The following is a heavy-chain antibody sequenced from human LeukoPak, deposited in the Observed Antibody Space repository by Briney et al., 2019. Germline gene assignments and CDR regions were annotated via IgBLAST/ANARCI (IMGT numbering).Heavy chain of an antibody. V-gene: IGHV1-18*01. D-gene: IGHD3-9*01. CDR3: ARVYDILTGSPHFDY. CDR1: GYTFTSYG. J-gene: IGHJ4*02. Sequence: ASVKVSCKASGYTFTSYGISWVRQAPGRGLEWMGWISTYNDNTNYAQKLQGRVTMTTDTSTSTAYMELRSLRSDDTAVYYCARVYDILTGSPHFDYWGQGTLVTVSS. CDR2: ISTYNDNT.